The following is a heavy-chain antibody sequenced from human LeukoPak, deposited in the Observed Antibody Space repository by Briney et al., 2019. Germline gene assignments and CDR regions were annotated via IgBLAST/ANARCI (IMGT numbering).Heavy chain of an antibody. CDR2: MHYIGST. Sequence: SETLSLTCTVSGGSISSYYWSWIRQPPGKGLEWIGYMHYIGSTNYNPSLKSRISISLDTSKNQFSLRLSSVTAADTAVYYCARVDANWGFIDYWGQGTLVTVSS. CDR1: GGSISSYY. J-gene: IGHJ4*02. V-gene: IGHV4-59*01. D-gene: IGHD7-27*01. CDR3: ARVDANWGFIDY.